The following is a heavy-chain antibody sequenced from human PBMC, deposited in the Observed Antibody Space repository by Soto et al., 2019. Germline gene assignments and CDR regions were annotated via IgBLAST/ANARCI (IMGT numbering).Heavy chain of an antibody. CDR3: ARDSTMTSAWRGLDV. Sequence: QLHLQEPGQNLLKPSQTLSLTCTVPKAPLSNNNFSWPWFRHRPGKGFEWIGYIYHSGSTYYNPSLQSRLTISIDTSKSQFSLKLTSVTAADTAVYYCARDSTMTSAWRGLDVWGQGTTVTVSS. D-gene: IGHD5-12*01. CDR2: IYHSGST. V-gene: IGHV4-31*03. CDR1: KAPLSNNNFS. J-gene: IGHJ6*02.